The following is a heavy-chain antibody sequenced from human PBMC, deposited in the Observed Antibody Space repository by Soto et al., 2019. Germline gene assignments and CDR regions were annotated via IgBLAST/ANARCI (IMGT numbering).Heavy chain of an antibody. Sequence: GGSLRLSCAASGFTFSSYAMSWVRQAPGKGLEWVSAISGSGGSTYYADSVKGRFTISRDNSKNTLYLQMNSLRAEDTAVYYCAKDIKRYIAAAGKWDYYYYGMDVWGQGTTVTVSS. CDR3: AKDIKRYIAAAGKWDYYYYGMDV. V-gene: IGHV3-23*01. CDR1: GFTFSSYA. D-gene: IGHD6-13*01. J-gene: IGHJ6*02. CDR2: ISGSGGST.